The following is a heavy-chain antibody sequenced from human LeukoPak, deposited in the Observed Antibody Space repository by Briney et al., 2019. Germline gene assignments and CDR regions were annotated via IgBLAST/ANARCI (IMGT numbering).Heavy chain of an antibody. D-gene: IGHD3-10*01. J-gene: IGHJ4*02. CDR3: ASERITMVREPRYFDY. CDR1: VDSINSYY. Sequence: SETLSLTCSVSVDSINSYYWSWIRQPPGKGLEWIGHIYYIGSTNYNPSLKSRVTISVDTSKNQFSLKLSSVTAADTAVYYCASERITMVREPRYFDYWGQGTLVTVSS. V-gene: IGHV4-59*08. CDR2: IYYIGST.